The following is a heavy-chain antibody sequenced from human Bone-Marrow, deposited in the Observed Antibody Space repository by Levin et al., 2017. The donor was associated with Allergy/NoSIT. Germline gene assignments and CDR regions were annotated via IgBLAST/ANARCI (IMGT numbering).Heavy chain of an antibody. CDR2: INEDGSAK. V-gene: IGHV3-7*03. D-gene: IGHD3-10*01. CDR1: GFSFSSSW. Sequence: GESLKISCVVSGFSFSSSWMSWVRQAPGKGLEWVANINEDGSAKYYVDSVKDRFTVSRDNAENSLYLQMDDLRAEDTALYYCARDVTMGGEAWGQGTLVTVSS. CDR3: ARDVTMGGEA. J-gene: IGHJ5*02.